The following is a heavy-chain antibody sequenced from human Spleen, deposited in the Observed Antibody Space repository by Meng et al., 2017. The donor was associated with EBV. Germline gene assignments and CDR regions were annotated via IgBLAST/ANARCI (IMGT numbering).Heavy chain of an antibody. Sequence: QLQLQESGPGLVKPSEXLSLTCTVSGGPIXSHSYYGGWIRQPPGKGLEWIWSFHYSWRTYYNPSLKSRVTISEGTSKNQLSLNLNSVTATDTAVYYCARGVYCSGGSCNSGLSWFDTWGQGTLVTVSS. J-gene: IGHJ5*02. V-gene: IGHV4-39*07. D-gene: IGHD2-15*01. CDR1: GGPIXSHSYY. CDR3: ARGVYCSGGSCNSGLSWFDT. CDR2: FHYSWRT.